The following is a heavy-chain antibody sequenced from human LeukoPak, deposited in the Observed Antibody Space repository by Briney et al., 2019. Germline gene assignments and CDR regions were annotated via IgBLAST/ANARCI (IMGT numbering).Heavy chain of an antibody. J-gene: IGHJ6*03. Sequence: ESLRLSCAASGFTFSGYYWSWIRQPPGKGLEWIGEINHSGSTNYNPSLKSRVTISVDTSKNQFSLKLSSVTAADTAVYYCARRGRWLVTHMDVWGKGTTVTISS. CDR1: GFTFSGYY. D-gene: IGHD6-19*01. V-gene: IGHV4-34*01. CDR2: INHSGST. CDR3: ARRGRWLVTHMDV.